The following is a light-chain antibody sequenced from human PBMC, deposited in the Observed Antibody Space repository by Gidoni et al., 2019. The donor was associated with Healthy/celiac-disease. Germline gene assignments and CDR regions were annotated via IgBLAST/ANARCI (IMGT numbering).Light chain of an antibody. V-gene: IGKV3-11*01. CDR2: DAS. CDR1: QSVSRY. J-gene: IGKJ4*01. Sequence: ELVLTQSPATLSLSPGERATRSCRASQSVSRYLAWYQPKPGQAPMLLIYDASNRATCIPAMFSGRGSGTDFTLTISSLEPEDFAVYYCQQRSNWPLTFGGGTKVEIK. CDR3: QQRSNWPLT.